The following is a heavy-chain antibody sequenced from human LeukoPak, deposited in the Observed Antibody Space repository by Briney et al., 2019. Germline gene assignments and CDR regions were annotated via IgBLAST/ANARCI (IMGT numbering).Heavy chain of an antibody. CDR2: IWYDGSNK. Sequence: GGSLRLSCAASGFTFSAYGMHWVRQAPGKGLEWVAFIWYDGSNKYYADSVKGRFTISRDNSKNTLYLQMNNLRAEDTAVYYCAKDFSSTWLIDYWGQGTLVTVSS. CDR3: AKDFSSTWLIDY. D-gene: IGHD6-13*01. V-gene: IGHV3-30*02. J-gene: IGHJ4*02. CDR1: GFTFSAYG.